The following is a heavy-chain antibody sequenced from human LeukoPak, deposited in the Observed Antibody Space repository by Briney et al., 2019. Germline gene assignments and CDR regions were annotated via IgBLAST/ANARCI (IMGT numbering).Heavy chain of an antibody. CDR1: GGSFSGYY. V-gene: IGHV4-34*01. D-gene: IGHD4-17*01. Sequence: SETLSLTCAVYGGSFSGYYGSWIRQPPGKGLEWMGEINHSGSTNSNPSLKSRVTISVDTSKNQFSLKLSSVTAADTAVYYCARGTMTTVTYYFDYWGQGTLVTVSS. CDR2: INHSGST. CDR3: ARGTMTTVTYYFDY. J-gene: IGHJ4*02.